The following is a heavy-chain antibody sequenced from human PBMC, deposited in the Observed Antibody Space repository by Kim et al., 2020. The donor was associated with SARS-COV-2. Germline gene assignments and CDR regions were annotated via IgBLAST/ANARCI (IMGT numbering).Heavy chain of an antibody. CDR2: IRTKGNSYAT. V-gene: IGHV3-73*01. Sequence: GGSLRLSCAASGFTFSGSPIHWVRQSSGKGLEWLGHIRTKGNSYATASATAVKGRFTISGDDSMDTEFHQMNSLKIDETAGDYCTREKVRAVAPPYYCY. D-gene: IGHD3-10*01. J-gene: IGHJ6*01. CDR1: GFTFSGSP. CDR3: TREKVRAVAPPYYCY.